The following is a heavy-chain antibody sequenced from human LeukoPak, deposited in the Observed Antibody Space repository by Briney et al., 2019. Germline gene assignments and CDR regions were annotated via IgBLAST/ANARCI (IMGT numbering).Heavy chain of an antibody. CDR1: GFTASSIY. Sequence: PGGSLRLSCAASGFTASSIYISWVRQAPGKGLEWVSVIYSGGSTYYADSVKGRFTISRDNSKNTLYLQTNSLRAEDTAVYYCAKYCGGDCFRNFDSWGQGTLVTVSS. CDR3: AKYCGGDCFRNFDS. D-gene: IGHD2-21*02. J-gene: IGHJ4*02. V-gene: IGHV3-66*01. CDR2: IYSGGST.